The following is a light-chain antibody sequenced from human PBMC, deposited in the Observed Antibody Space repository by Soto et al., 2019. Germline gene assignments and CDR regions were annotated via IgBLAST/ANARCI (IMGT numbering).Light chain of an antibody. CDR2: WAS. V-gene: IGKV4-1*01. CDR1: QSVFYDSNNKNY. CDR3: QQYYSIPKT. J-gene: IGKJ1*01. Sequence: DIVMTQSPDSLALSPGERATINCKSSQSVFYDSNNKNYLAWYKQKPGQPPKXXIYWASTRESGVPDRFSGTGSGTDFTLTISSLQAEDVAVYYCQQYYSIPKTFGQGTKVDI.